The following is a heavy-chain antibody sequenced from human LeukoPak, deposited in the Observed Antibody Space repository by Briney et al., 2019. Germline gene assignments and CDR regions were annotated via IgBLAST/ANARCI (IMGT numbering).Heavy chain of an antibody. V-gene: IGHV3-48*03. J-gene: IGHJ4*02. CDR1: GFFFSSYE. Sequence: GGSLRLSCAASGFFFSSYEMNWVRQAPGKGLEWIANIRSSGITTYYADSVKGRFTISRDNAKNSLYLLMNSLRAEDTALYYCVRGKWEPQEFFDYWGQGTLVTVSS. CDR3: VRGKWEPQEFFDY. CDR2: IRSSGITT. D-gene: IGHD1-26*01.